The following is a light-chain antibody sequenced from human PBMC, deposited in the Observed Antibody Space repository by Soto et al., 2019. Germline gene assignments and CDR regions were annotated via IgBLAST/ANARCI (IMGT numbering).Light chain of an antibody. V-gene: IGKV3-15*01. CDR1: QSVADN. J-gene: IGKJ5*01. Sequence: PGERVTLSCRSSQSVADNLAWFQQKPGQGPRLLIYGASTRATGIPARFSGSGSETDFTLTVSSLRSEDSAVYYCQQYNYWPITFGQGTRLEI. CDR3: QQYNYWPIT. CDR2: GAS.